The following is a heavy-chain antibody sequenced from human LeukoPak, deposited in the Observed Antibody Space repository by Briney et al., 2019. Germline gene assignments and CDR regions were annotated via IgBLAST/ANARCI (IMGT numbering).Heavy chain of an antibody. CDR1: GGSISSAGYY. CDR3: ARFELWFGESKIDTRFDP. Sequence: PSQTLSLTCTVSGGSISSAGYYWSWIRQPAGKGLEWIGLIYTSGSTNYNPSLKSRVTISVDTSKNQFSLKLSSVTAADTAVYYCARFELWFGESKIDTRFDPWGQGTLVTVSS. CDR2: IYTSGST. J-gene: IGHJ5*02. D-gene: IGHD3-10*01. V-gene: IGHV4-61*02.